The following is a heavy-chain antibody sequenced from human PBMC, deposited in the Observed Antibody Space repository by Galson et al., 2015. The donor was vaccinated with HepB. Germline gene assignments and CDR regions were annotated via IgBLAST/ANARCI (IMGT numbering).Heavy chain of an antibody. V-gene: IGHV1-3*01. D-gene: IGHD2-21*02. CDR3: ARGCRGGDCYSDAFDI. Sequence: SVKVSCKASGYSFSAYAVHWLRQAPGHRPEWMGWINADNDNTKYSQKLSDRVTISRDTYANTAYLELRNLTFADTAVYYCARGCRGGDCYSDAFDIWGQGTLVTVSS. CDR1: GYSFSAYA. J-gene: IGHJ3*02. CDR2: INADNDNT.